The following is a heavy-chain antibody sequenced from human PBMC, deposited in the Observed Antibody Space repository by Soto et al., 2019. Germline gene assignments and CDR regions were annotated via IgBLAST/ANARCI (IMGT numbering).Heavy chain of an antibody. CDR2: INHSGST. CDR1: GGSFSGYY. CDR3: ARVRYSRRNYFDY. Sequence: SETLSLTCAFYGGSFSGYYWSLIRQPPGKGLEWIGEINHSGSTNYNPSLKSRVTISVDTSKNQFSLKLSSVTAADTAVYYCARVRYSRRNYFDYWGQGTLVTVSS. J-gene: IGHJ4*02. D-gene: IGHD6-13*01. V-gene: IGHV4-34*01.